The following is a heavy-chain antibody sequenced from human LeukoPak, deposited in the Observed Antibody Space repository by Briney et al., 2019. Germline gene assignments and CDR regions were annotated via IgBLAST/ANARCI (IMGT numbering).Heavy chain of an antibody. D-gene: IGHD3-22*01. CDR3: AEGGPYYDYPTDS. Sequence: PGGSLRLSCAASGFTFDDYAMHWVRQPPGKGLEWVAAITWHSDDRVYADSVKGRFPISRDNAQNSLYLQMNRLRPEDTAFYYCAEGGPYYDYPTDSWGQGTLVTVSS. CDR1: GFTFDDYA. CDR2: ITWHSDDR. V-gene: IGHV3-9*01. J-gene: IGHJ4*02.